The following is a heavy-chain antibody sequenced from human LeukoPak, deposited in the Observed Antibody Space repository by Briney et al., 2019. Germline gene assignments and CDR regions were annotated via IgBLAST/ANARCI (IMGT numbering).Heavy chain of an antibody. CDR1: GYTFAGYY. D-gene: IGHD6-6*01. CDR3: ARVYSSSLYYYYYMDV. Sequence: GASVKVSCKASGYTFAGYYIHWVRQAPGQGLEWMGWINPNSGGTNYAQKFQGRVTMTRDTSISTAYMELSRLRSDDTAVYYCARVYSSSLYYYYYMDVWGKGTTVTVSS. CDR2: INPNSGGT. V-gene: IGHV1-2*02. J-gene: IGHJ6*03.